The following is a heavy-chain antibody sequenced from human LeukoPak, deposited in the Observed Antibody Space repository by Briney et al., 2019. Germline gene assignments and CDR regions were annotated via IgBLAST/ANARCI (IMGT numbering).Heavy chain of an antibody. CDR1: GGSISNYY. J-gene: IGHJ4*02. V-gene: IGHV4-38-2*02. D-gene: IGHD6-13*01. Sequence: SETLSLTCTVSGGSISNYYWSWIRQPPGKGLEWIGSIYHSGSTYYNPSLKSRVTISVDTSKNQFSLKLSSVTAADTAVYYCARDPSAAGPPFDYWGQGTLVTVSS. CDR2: IYHSGST. CDR3: ARDPSAAGPPFDY.